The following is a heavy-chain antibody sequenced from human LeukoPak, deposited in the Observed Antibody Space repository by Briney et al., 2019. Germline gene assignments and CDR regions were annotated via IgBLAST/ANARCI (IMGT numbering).Heavy chain of an antibody. CDR3: ARDRPDPDYDFWSGSLNFDI. CDR1: GDSVSSNSAA. Sequence: SQTLSLTCAISGDSVSSNSAAWNWIRQSPSRGLEWLGRTYYRSKWYNDYAVSVKSRITINPDTSKNQFSLQLNSVTPEDTAVYYCARDRPDPDYDFWSGSLNFDIWGQGTMVTVSS. J-gene: IGHJ3*02. V-gene: IGHV6-1*01. CDR2: TYYRSKWYN. D-gene: IGHD3-3*01.